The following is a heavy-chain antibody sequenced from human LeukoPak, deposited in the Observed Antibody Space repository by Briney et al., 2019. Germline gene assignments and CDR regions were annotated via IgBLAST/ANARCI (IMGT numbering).Heavy chain of an antibody. CDR3: ARAERKYCSSTSCSAPYYYYYYGIDV. D-gene: IGHD2-2*01. Sequence: GASVKVSCKASGGTFSSYAISWVRQAPGQGLEWMGGIIPIFGTANYAQKFQGRVTITADESTSTAYMELSSLRSEDTAVYYCARAERKYCSSTSCSAPYYYYYYGIDVWGKGTTVTVSS. J-gene: IGHJ6*04. CDR2: IIPIFGTA. CDR1: GGTFSSYA. V-gene: IGHV1-69*13.